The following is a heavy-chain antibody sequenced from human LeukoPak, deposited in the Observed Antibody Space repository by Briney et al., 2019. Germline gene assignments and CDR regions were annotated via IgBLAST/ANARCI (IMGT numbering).Heavy chain of an antibody. D-gene: IGHD3-9*01. CDR2: MNPNSGNT. CDR1: GYTFTSYD. Sequence: ASVKVSCKASGYTFTSYDINWVRQATGQGLEWMGWMNPNSGNTGYAQKFQGRVTITRNTSISTAYMELSSLRSEDTAVYYCARDRYDILTGYYHPYYYYYMDAWGKGTTVTVSS. J-gene: IGHJ6*03. CDR3: ARDRYDILTGYYHPYYYYYMDA. V-gene: IGHV1-8*01.